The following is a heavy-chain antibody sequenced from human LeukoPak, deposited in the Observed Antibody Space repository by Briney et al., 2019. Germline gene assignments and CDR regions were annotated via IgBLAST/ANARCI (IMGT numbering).Heavy chain of an antibody. CDR2: IYSGGST. CDR1: GFTFSSYS. J-gene: IGHJ4*02. CDR3: ARDRGADSSGYHLTFDY. Sequence: GGSLRLSCAASGFTFSSYSMNWVRQAPGKGLEWVSVIYSGGSTYYADSVKGRFTISRDNSKNTLYLQMNSLRAEDTAVYYCARDRGADSSGYHLTFDYWGQGTLVTVSS. V-gene: IGHV3-66*02. D-gene: IGHD3-22*01.